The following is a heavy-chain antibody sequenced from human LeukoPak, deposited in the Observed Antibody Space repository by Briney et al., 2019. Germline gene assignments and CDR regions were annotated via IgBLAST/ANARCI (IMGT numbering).Heavy chain of an antibody. CDR1: GYSISSGYY. CDR2: IYHSGST. V-gene: IGHV4-38-2*02. J-gene: IGHJ4*02. D-gene: IGHD3-10*01. Sequence: PSETLSLTCTVSGYSISSGYYWGWIRQPPGKGLEWIGSIYHSGSTYYNPSLKSRVTISVDTSKNQFSLKLSSVTAADTAVYYCAGDIGDYWGQGTLVTVSS. CDR3: AGDIGDY.